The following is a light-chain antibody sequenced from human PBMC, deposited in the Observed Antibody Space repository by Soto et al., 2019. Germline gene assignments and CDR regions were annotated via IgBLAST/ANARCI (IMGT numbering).Light chain of an antibody. CDR2: DAS. CDR1: QSISTW. V-gene: IGKV1-5*01. J-gene: IGKJ1*01. Sequence: DIQMTQSPSTLSASVGDRITITCRASQSISTWLAWYQQKPGKAPKLLIYDASSLESGVTSRFSGGGSGTEFTFLISSLQPDDFATYYCQQYHSFWTLGQGTKVEIK. CDR3: QQYHSFWT.